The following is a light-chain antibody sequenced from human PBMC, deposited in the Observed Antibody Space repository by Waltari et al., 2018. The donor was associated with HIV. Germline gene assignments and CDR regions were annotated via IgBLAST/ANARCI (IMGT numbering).Light chain of an antibody. V-gene: IGLV2-14*03. CDR1: STDSRFYQY. Sequence: QSALTQPASVSGFLGQSINISCTGISTDSRFYQYVSWYQQYPGKIPRLIIFDINNRPSGASDHFSGSRSGNSAALTFSGLQSGDEAHYYCASNRLDYTLIFGGGTKLTVL. J-gene: IGLJ2*01. CDR2: DIN. CDR3: ASNRLDYTLI.